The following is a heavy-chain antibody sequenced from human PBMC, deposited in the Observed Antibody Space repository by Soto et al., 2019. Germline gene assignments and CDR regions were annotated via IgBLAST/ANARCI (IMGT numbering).Heavy chain of an antibody. CDR2: INPNSGGT. V-gene: IGHV1-2*04. J-gene: IGHJ6*02. Sequence: ASVKVSCKASGYTFTAYYMHWVRPAPGQGLEWMGWINPNSGGTNYAQKFQGWVTMTRDTSISTAYMELSRLRSDDTAVYYCARDLATTLVRGAPSARPSGMDVWGQGTTVTVSS. D-gene: IGHD3-10*01. CDR1: GYTFTAYY. CDR3: ARDLATTLVRGAPSARPSGMDV.